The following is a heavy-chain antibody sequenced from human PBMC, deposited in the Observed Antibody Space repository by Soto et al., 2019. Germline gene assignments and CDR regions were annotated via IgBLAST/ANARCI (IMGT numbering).Heavy chain of an antibody. D-gene: IGHD3-3*02. V-gene: IGHV1-3*01. J-gene: IGHJ1*01. CDR1: GYTFTSHA. CDR3: ARAGSIAASGIFFQH. Sequence: QVQLVQSGAEVKEPGASMKVSCKASGYTFTSHAIHWVRQAPGQRLEWMGRINAGSGNTRYSETFQFRVAMTRDTSASTAYMELSSLRSAATGVYSCARAGSIAASGIFFQHWGQGTPVIVSS. CDR2: INAGSGNT.